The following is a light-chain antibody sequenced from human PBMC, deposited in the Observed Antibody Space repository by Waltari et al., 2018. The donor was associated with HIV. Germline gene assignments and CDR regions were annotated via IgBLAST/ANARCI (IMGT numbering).Light chain of an antibody. V-gene: IGKV1-NL1*01. CDR3: QQYFRTPRT. Sequence: EIQTNQSPSSRSASVGDRVTITCRARQGISNSLAWYQQKPGKAPKLLFYGAYRLQSGVSSRFSASGAGTDYTLTINGLQSEDFATYYCQQYFRTPRTFGQGTKVDIE. CDR1: QGISNS. CDR2: GAY. J-gene: IGKJ1*01.